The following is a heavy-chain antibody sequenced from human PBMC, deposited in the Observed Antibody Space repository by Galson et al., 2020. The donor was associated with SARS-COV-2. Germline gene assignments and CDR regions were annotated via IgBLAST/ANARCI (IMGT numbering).Heavy chain of an antibody. V-gene: IGHV4-34*01. J-gene: IGHJ4*02. CDR2: INHSGST. CDR1: GGSFSGYY. D-gene: IGHD6-19*01. CDR3: ASRSSSGWYSYYFDY. Sequence: SETLSLTCAVYGGSFSGYYWSWIRQPPGKGLEWIGEINHSGSTNYNPSLKSRVTISVDTSKNQFSLKLSSVTAADTAVYYCASRSSSGWYSYYFDYWGQGTLVTVSS.